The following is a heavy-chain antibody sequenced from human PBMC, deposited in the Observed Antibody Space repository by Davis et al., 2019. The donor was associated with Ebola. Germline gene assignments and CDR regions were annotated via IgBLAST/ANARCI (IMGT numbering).Heavy chain of an antibody. D-gene: IGHD6-6*01. V-gene: IGHV3-66*02. CDR2: IYSGGST. J-gene: IGHJ4*02. CDR1: VITFSSYA. Sequence: GESLKISCTDSVITFSSYAMTWVRQAPGKGLEWVSVIYSGGSTYYADSVKGRFTISRDNSKNTLYLQMNSLRAEDTAVYYCAKGSSADYWGQGTLVTVSS. CDR3: AKGSSADY.